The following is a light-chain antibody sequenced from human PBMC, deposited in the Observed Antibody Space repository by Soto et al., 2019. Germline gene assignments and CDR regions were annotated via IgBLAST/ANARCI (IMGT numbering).Light chain of an antibody. CDR2: DTS. CDR1: TGDVTSGHY. CDR3: LLAYSSSRPV. V-gene: IGLV7-46*01. Sequence: QAVVTQEPSLTVSPGGTVTLTCGSSTGDVTSGHYPYWFQQEPGQAPRTLIYDTSNKHSWTPARFSGSLLGGKAALTLSGAQPEDDAIYYCLLAYSSSRPVFGGGTSSPS. J-gene: IGLJ2*01.